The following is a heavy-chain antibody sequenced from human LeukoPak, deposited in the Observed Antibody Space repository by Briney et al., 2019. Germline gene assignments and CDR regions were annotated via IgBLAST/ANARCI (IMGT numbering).Heavy chain of an antibody. V-gene: IGHV3-74*03. CDR1: GFTFSSSW. J-gene: IGHJ4*02. Sequence: GGSLRLSCAASGFTFSSSWMHWVRQAPGKGLVWVSRINSDGSRMMYADSVKGRFTISRDNAKNTLYLQMNSLRAEDTAVYYCASGRRHSVYYFDYWGQGTLVTVSS. D-gene: IGHD2-21*01. CDR2: INSDGSRM. CDR3: ASGRRHSVYYFDY.